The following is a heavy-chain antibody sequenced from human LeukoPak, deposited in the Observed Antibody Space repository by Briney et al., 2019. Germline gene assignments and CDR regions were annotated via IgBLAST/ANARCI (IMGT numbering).Heavy chain of an antibody. Sequence: GGSLRLSCAASGFTFSSNDMNWVRRAPGKGLEWVSVIYSGGSTFSVDSVKGRFTISRDNSKNTLYLQMNSLRAEDTALYYCARGAGAYNYYAMDVWGQGTTVTVSS. CDR3: ARGAGAYNYYAMDV. V-gene: IGHV3-66*01. D-gene: IGHD6-19*01. CDR2: IYSGGST. CDR1: GFTFSSND. J-gene: IGHJ6*02.